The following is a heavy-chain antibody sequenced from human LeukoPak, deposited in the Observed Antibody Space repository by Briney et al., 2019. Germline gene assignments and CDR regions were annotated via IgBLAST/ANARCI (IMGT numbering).Heavy chain of an antibody. J-gene: IGHJ4*02. D-gene: IGHD3-10*01. CDR3: VRDSDDYYWALDF. Sequence: SQTLSLTCAISGDSVSNNIATWNWVRQSPSRGLEWLGRTYYRSRWSNDYAISVKSRITINPDTSRNQFSLQLNSVRPEDTAVYYCVRDSDDYYWALDFWGQGTPVTVSS. V-gene: IGHV6-1*01. CDR2: TYYRSRWSN. CDR1: GDSVSNNIAT.